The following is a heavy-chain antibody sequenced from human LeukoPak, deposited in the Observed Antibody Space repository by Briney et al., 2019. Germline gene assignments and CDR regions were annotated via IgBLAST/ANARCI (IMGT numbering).Heavy chain of an antibody. CDR2: IYPGDSDT. V-gene: IGHV5-51*01. D-gene: IGHD6-19*01. CDR3: ARIAVTGYWYSDL. J-gene: IGHJ2*01. CDR1: GYSFTSYW. Sequence: GEPLKISCKGSGYSFTSYWIGWVRQVPGKGLEWMGIIYPGDSDTRYSPSLQGQVTMSADKSISTAYLQWRSLKASDTAMYYCARIAVTGYWYSDLWGRGTLVTVSS.